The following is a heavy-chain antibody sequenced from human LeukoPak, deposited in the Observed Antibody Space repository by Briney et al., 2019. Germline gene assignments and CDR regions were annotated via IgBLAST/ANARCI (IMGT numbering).Heavy chain of an antibody. CDR3: ARDHSGSWYGLDY. Sequence: SETLSLTCTVSGDSISSYYWSWIRQPPGKGLEWIGYIYYSASTNYNPSLKSRVTISVDTSKNQFSLKLSSVTAADTAVYYCARDHSGSWYGLDYWGQGTLVTVSS. V-gene: IGHV4-59*01. CDR1: GDSISSYY. D-gene: IGHD6-13*01. CDR2: IYYSAST. J-gene: IGHJ4*02.